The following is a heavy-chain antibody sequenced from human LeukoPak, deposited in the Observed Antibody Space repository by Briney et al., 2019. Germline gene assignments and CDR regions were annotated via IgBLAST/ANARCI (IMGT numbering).Heavy chain of an antibody. CDR3: ARGLITGAAGTYYYYGMDV. J-gene: IGHJ6*02. CDR2: ISNSGGST. Sequence: HPGGSLRLSCSASGFTFNSYPVHWVRQAPGKGLEYVSAISNSGGSTYYANSVKGRFTISRDNSKNTLYLQMGSLRGEDMAVYYCARGLITGAAGTYYYYGMDVWGQGTTVTVSS. V-gene: IGHV3-64*01. CDR1: GFTFNSYP. D-gene: IGHD6-13*01.